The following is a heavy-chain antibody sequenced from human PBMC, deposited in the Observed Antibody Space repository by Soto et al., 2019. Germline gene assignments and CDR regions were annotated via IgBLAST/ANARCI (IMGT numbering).Heavy chain of an antibody. J-gene: IGHJ4*02. CDR3: ARGGGFFDY. D-gene: IGHD3-10*01. V-gene: IGHV3-48*02. CDR1: GFTFSSYV. CDR2: ISISSSTR. Sequence: EVQLVESGGGLVQPGGSLRLSCAASGFTFSSYVINWLRQAPGKGLEWVSYISISSSTRYYADSVRGRFTISRDNAKNSLYLHMNSLRDEDTAVYYCARGGGFFDYWGQGTLVTVSS.